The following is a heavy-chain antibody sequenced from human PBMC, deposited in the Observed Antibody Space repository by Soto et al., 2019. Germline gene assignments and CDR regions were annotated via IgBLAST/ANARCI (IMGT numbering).Heavy chain of an antibody. CDR1: GFTFGTYG. Sequence: PGGSLRLSCAASGFTFGTYGMHWVRQAPGKGLEWVAVIWYDGSNKYYADSVKGRFTISRDNSKNTLYLQMNSLRAEDTAVYYCARDGLGYCSSTSCWDWFDPWGQGTLVTASS. CDR3: ARDGLGYCSSTSCWDWFDP. D-gene: IGHD2-2*01. J-gene: IGHJ5*02. CDR2: IWYDGSNK. V-gene: IGHV3-33*01.